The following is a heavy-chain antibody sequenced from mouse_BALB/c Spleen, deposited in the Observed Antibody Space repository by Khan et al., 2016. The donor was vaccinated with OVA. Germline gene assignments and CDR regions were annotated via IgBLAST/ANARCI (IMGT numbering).Heavy chain of an antibody. J-gene: IGHJ2*01. CDR3: ARGGSTTGYFDY. D-gene: IGHD1-1*01. CDR2: IYPGDGNT. CDR1: GYTFTSYW. Sequence: QVQLQQSGTELARPGASVKLSCKASGYTFTSYWMQWVKQRPGQGLEWIGAIYPGDGNTRYTQKFKGKATLTADKSSSPAYMQLSSLASEDSAVYYCARGGSTTGYFDYWGQGTTLTVSS. V-gene: IGHV1-87*01.